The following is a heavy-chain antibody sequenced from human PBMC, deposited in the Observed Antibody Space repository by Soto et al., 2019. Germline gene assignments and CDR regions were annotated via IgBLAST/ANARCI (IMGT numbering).Heavy chain of an antibody. Sequence: QVQLLQSGGGLVKPGGSLRLSCAASGFTFSSSYMSWIRQSPGKGLEWVSYISSSGVSMYYADSVKGRFTISRDNSNNSMYLQSTSLGDKAKAVYYCARGGFNYASWGQGTLVTVSP. CDR3: ARGGFNYAS. CDR1: GFTFSSSY. D-gene: IGHD3-10*01. CDR2: ISSSGVSM. V-gene: IGHV3-11*01. J-gene: IGHJ1*01.